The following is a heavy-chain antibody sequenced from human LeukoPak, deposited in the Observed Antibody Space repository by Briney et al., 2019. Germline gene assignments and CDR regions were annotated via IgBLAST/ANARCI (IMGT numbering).Heavy chain of an antibody. CDR3: AKGVRYLDWWILDY. V-gene: IGHV3-23*01. Sequence: GGSLRLTCAASGFTFSSYAMNWFRQAPGKGLEWVSGISSGGGSAYYADSVKGRFTISRDNSKNTLYLQMNSLRAEDTAVYYCAKGVRYLDWWILDYWGQGTLVTVSS. CDR2: ISSGGGSA. CDR1: GFTFSSYA. J-gene: IGHJ4*02. D-gene: IGHD3-9*01.